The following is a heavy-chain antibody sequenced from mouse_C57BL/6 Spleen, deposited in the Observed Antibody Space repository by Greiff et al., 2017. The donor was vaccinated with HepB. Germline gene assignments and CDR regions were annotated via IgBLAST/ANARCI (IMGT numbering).Heavy chain of an antibody. CDR3: ARDLSMVTTGYFDV. V-gene: IGHV5-16*01. D-gene: IGHD2-2*01. Sequence: EVQLVESEGGLVQPGSSMKLSCTASGFTFSDYYMAWVRQVPEKGLEWVANINYDGSSTYYLDSLKSRFIISRDNAKNILYLQMSSLKSEDTATYYCARDLSMVTTGYFDVWGTGTTVTVSS. CDR2: INYDGSST. J-gene: IGHJ1*03. CDR1: GFTFSDYY.